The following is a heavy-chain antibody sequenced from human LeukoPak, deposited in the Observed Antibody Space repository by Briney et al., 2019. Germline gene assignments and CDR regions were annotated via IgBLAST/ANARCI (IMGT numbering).Heavy chain of an antibody. V-gene: IGHV3-23*01. CDR3: ARWRPIDAFDI. CDR1: GFTFSSYA. Sequence: PGGSLRLSCAASGFTFSSYAMNWVRQAPGKGLEWVSVFTISGGSTYYADSVKGRFTISRHNSKNTLYLQVNSLRPEDTAMYYCARWRPIDAFDIWGQGTMVIVSS. J-gene: IGHJ3*02. CDR2: FTISGGST. D-gene: IGHD3-3*01.